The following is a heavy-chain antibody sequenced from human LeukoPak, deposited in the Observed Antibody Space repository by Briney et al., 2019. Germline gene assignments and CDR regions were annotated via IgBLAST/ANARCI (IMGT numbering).Heavy chain of an antibody. Sequence: SENLSRNCTVAGGSISSYYWSWIRQPAGKGLEWIGRIYTSGSTNYNPSLKSRVTMSVDTSKNQFSLKLSSVTAADTAVYYCARDPNYYDILTGYYMMYAFDIWGQGTMVTVSS. CDR1: GGSISSYY. J-gene: IGHJ3*02. D-gene: IGHD3-9*01. CDR2: IYTSGST. CDR3: ARDPNYYDILTGYYMMYAFDI. V-gene: IGHV4-4*07.